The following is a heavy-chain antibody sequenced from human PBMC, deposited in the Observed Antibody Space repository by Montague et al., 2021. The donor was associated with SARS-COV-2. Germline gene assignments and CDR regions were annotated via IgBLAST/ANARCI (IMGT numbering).Heavy chain of an antibody. Sequence: SETLSLTCTVSGGSINSFYWSWVRQSPGKRMEWIGYIHHSGSTKYNPSLQSRVTMSLDTSRNQLSLKLSSVTAADTAIYYCATQAGGFTSGSLDNWGQGTLITVSS. J-gene: IGHJ4*02. D-gene: IGHD6-13*01. CDR1: GGSINSFY. CDR3: ATQAGGFTSGSLDN. CDR2: IHHSGST. V-gene: IGHV4-59*08.